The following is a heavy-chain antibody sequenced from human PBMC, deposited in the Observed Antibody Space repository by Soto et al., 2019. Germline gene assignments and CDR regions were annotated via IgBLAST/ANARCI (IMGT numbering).Heavy chain of an antibody. Sequence: GGSLRLSCAASGFTFSSYSMNWVRQAPGKGLEWVSYISSSSSTIYYADSVKGRFTISRDNSKNTLFLQMNSLRAEDTALYYCAKFQRSTVTYYFDYWGQGTLVTV. J-gene: IGHJ4*02. CDR3: AKFQRSTVTYYFDY. CDR2: ISSSSSTI. D-gene: IGHD4-17*01. CDR1: GFTFSSYS. V-gene: IGHV3-48*01.